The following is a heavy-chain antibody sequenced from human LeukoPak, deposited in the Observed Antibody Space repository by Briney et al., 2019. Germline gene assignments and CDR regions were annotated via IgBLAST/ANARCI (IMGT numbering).Heavy chain of an antibody. CDR3: ARNVQAAILDAFDI. V-gene: IGHV1-46*01. Sequence: ASVKVSCKASGYTFTSYYMHWVRQAPGQGLEWMGIINPSGGSTSYAQKFQGRVTMTRDTSISTAYMELSRLRSDDTAVYYCARNVQAAILDAFDIWGRGTMVTVSS. CDR2: INPSGGST. J-gene: IGHJ3*02. CDR1: GYTFTSYY. D-gene: IGHD2-2*02.